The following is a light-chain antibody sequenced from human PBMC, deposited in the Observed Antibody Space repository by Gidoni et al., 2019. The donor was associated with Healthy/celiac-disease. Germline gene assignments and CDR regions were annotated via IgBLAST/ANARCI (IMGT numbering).Light chain of an antibody. Sequence: HSALTQPASVSGSPGQSITISCTGTSSDVGGYNYVSWYQLHPGQAPKLMIYDVSNRPSGVSNRFSGSKSGNTASLTISGLQAEDEADYFCSSYTSSSTLVFGGGTKLTVL. V-gene: IGLV2-14*03. CDR3: SSYTSSSTLV. CDR2: DVS. CDR1: SSDVGGYNY. J-gene: IGLJ3*02.